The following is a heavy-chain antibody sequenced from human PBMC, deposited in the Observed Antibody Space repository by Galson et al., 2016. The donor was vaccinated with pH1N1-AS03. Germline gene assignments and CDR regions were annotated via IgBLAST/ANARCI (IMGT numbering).Heavy chain of an antibody. J-gene: IGHJ4*02. CDR2: ISFDGTNK. Sequence: SLRLSCAASGFTISNFGMLWVRQAPGQGLEWVAIISFDGTNKYYADSVKGRFSISRDNSKNTLFLQMSALRADDTAVYYCANDFNYDFWSGYSFYWGQGALVTVAS. CDR3: ANDFNYDFWSGYSFY. V-gene: IGHV3-30*18. CDR1: GFTISNFG. D-gene: IGHD3/OR15-3a*01.